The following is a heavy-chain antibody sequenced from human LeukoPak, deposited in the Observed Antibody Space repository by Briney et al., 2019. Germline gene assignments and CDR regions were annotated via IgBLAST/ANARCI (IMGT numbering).Heavy chain of an antibody. V-gene: IGHV3-21*01. CDR3: ARVSHSSGGGDFDY. J-gene: IGHJ4*02. D-gene: IGHD6-19*01. CDR2: ISSSSSYI. CDR1: GFTFSSYS. Sequence: PGGSLRLSCAASGFTFSSYSMNWVRQAPGKGLEWVSSISSSSSYIYYADSVKGRFTISRDNAKNSLYLQMNSLRAEDTAVYYCARVSHSSGGGDFDYWGQGTLVTVSS.